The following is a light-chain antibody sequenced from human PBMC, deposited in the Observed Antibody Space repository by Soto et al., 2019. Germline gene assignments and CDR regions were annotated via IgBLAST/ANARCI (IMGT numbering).Light chain of an antibody. CDR1: QSVSSY. Sequence: EIVLTQSPATLSLSPVEIATLSCRASQSVSSYLAWYQQKPGQAPRLLIYDASNRATGIPARFSGSGSGTDFTLTISSLEPEDFAVYYCQKRSNWPITFGQGTRREIK. V-gene: IGKV3-11*01. CDR2: DAS. J-gene: IGKJ5*01. CDR3: QKRSNWPIT.